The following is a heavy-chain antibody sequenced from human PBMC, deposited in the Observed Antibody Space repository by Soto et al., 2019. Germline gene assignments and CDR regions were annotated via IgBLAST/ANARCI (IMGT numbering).Heavy chain of an antibody. J-gene: IGHJ4*02. D-gene: IGHD6-19*01. CDR3: ARDRAIAVAGFDY. CDR1: GFTFSSYS. V-gene: IGHV3-21*01. CDR2: ISSSSSYI. Sequence: GGSLRLSCAASGFTFSSYSMNWVRQAPGKGLEWVSSISSSSSYIYYADSVKGRFTISRDNAKNSLYLQMNSLRAEDTAVYYCARDRAIAVAGFDYWGQGTLVTVSS.